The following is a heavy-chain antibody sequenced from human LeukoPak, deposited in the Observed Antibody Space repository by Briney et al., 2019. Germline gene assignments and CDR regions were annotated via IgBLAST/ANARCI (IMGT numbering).Heavy chain of an antibody. CDR1: GYTFTSYG. V-gene: IGHV1-18*01. D-gene: IGHD3-16*02. Sequence: ASVKVSCKASGYTFTSYGISWVRQAPGQGLEWMGWISAYNGNTNYAQKLQGRVTMTTDTSTSTAYMELRSLRSDDTAVYYCARDLTRSEVMITFGGVIGSQSPFDCWGQGTLVTVSS. J-gene: IGHJ4*02. CDR2: ISAYNGNT. CDR3: ARDLTRSEVMITFGGVIGSQSPFDC.